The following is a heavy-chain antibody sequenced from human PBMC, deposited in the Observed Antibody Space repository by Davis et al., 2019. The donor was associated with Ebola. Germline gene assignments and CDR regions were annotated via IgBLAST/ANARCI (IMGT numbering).Heavy chain of an antibody. CDR3: ATRLEGTKGECSGYYDMNV. J-gene: IGHJ6*03. D-gene: IGHD2-8*01. V-gene: IGHV3-15*01. Sequence: PGGSLRPSCAASGFIFRNAWVSWVRQAPGEGLEWVGPIKSKSEGGTTEYSAPVKDRSTISRDDSSNTLFLHVNGLKTEDTAVYYCATRLEGTKGECSGYYDMNVWGKGTTVTVSS. CDR1: GFIFRNAW. CDR2: IKSKSEGGTT.